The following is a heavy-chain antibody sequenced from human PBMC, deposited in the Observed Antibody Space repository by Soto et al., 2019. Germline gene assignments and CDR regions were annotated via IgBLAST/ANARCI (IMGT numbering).Heavy chain of an antibody. CDR3: ARAGDIVVVPAAVFRDGMDV. D-gene: IGHD2-2*01. V-gene: IGHV4-59*01. J-gene: IGHJ6*02. Sequence: SETLSLTCAVNGGSFREYYWSWIRQPPGKGLEWIGYIYYSGSTNYNPSLKSRVTISVDTSKNQFSLKLSSVTAADTAVYYCARAGDIVVVPAAVFRDGMDVWGQGTTVTVSS. CDR1: GGSFREYY. CDR2: IYYSGST.